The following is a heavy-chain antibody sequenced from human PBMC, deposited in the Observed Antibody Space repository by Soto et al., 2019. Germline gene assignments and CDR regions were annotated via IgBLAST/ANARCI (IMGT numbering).Heavy chain of an antibody. CDR3: AREGYSRSAGMDV. J-gene: IGHJ6*02. CDR1: GGSISSGGYY. D-gene: IGHD5-18*01. Sequence: PSETLSLTCTVSGGSISSGGYYWSWIRQHPGKGLEWIGYIYYSGSTYYNPSLKSRVTISVDTSKNQFSLKLSSVTAADTAVYYCAREGYSRSAGMDVWGQGTTVTVSS. V-gene: IGHV4-31*03. CDR2: IYYSGST.